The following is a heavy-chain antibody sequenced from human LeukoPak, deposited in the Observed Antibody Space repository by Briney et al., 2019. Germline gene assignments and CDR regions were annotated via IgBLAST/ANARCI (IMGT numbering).Heavy chain of an antibody. CDR1: GGSFSGYY. D-gene: IGHD6-19*01. CDR3: ARGGGTDLQWLVPPGVDLFDY. CDR2: INHSGST. Sequence: MASETLSLTCAVYGGSFSGYYWSWIRQPPGKGLEWIGEINHSGSTNYNPPLKSRVTISVDTSKNQFSLKLSSVTAADTAVYYCARGGGTDLQWLVPPGVDLFDYWGQGTLVTVSS. J-gene: IGHJ4*02. V-gene: IGHV4-34*01.